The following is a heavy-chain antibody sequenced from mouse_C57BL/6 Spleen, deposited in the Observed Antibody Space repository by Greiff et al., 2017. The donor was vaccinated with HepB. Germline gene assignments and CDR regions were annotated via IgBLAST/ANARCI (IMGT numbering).Heavy chain of an antibody. CDR3: ARYLFYYGSYYFDY. Sequence: EVKLVESGGGLVQPGGSLSLSCAASGFTFTDYYMSWVRQPPGKALEWVGFIRNKANGYTTEYSASVKGRFTISRDNSQSILYLQMNALRAEDSATYYCARYLFYYGSYYFDYWGQGTTLTVSS. CDR1: GFTFTDYY. V-gene: IGHV7-3*01. J-gene: IGHJ2*01. CDR2: IRNKANGYTT. D-gene: IGHD2-2*01.